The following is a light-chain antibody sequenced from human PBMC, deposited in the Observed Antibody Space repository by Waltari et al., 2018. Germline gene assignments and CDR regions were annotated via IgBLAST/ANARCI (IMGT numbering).Light chain of an antibody. CDR3: QQYNNWPPWT. CDR2: GAS. V-gene: IGKV3-15*01. Sequence: ELVMTQSPATRSVSPGERATLPCRASQSVSSNLAWYQQKPGQAPRLLIYGASTRATGIPARFSGSGSGTEFTLTISSLQSEDFAVYYCQQYNNWPPWTFGQGTKVEIK. J-gene: IGKJ1*01. CDR1: QSVSSN.